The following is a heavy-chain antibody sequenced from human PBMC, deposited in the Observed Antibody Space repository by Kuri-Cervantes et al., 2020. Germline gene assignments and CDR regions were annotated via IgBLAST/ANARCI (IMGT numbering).Heavy chain of an antibody. CDR2: ISGNGHTI. CDR3: AKGADYDFWSGYPTYFDY. V-gene: IGHV3-11*04. Sequence: GESLKISCAASGFTFSDYYITWIRQAPGKGLEWVSYISGNGHTIYYADSVKGRFTISRDNAKNSLYLQMNSLRAEDTAVYYCAKGADYDFWSGYPTYFDYWVQGTLVTVSS. CDR1: GFTFSDYY. J-gene: IGHJ4*02. D-gene: IGHD3-3*01.